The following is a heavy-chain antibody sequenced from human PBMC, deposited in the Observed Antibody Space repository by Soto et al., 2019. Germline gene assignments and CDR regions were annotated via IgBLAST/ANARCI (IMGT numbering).Heavy chain of an antibody. CDR2: IYWDDDK. Sequence: QITLKESGPTLVTPTQTLTLTCTFSGFSLTTSGVGVGWIRQPPGKALEFLVFIYWDDDKRYSPSLRSRLTITNDAPKNQVVLTLTNMDPVDTATYYCAHRRPHYGAWNNGYFDYWGQGTLVTVSS. CDR1: GFSLTTSGVG. D-gene: IGHD4-17*01. J-gene: IGHJ4*02. V-gene: IGHV2-5*02. CDR3: AHRRPHYGAWNNGYFDY.